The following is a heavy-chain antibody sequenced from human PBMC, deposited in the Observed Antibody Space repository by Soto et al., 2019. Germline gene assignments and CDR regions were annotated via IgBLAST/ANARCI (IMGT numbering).Heavy chain of an antibody. CDR2: IIPFIGTA. V-gene: IGHV1-69*18. CDR3: ARVVITTVPASSYYGMDV. CDR1: GGTFSSYA. Sequence: QVQLVQSGAEVKKPGSSVTVSCKASGGTFSSYAISWVRQAPGQGLEWMGRIIPFIGTANYAQKFQGRVTISADESTSTAYMELTTLRSEDAAVYYCARVVITTVPASSYYGMDVWGQGTTVTVSS. J-gene: IGHJ6*02. D-gene: IGHD4-4*01.